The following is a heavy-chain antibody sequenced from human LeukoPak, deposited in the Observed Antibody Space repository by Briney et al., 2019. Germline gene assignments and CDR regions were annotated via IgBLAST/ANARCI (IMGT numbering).Heavy chain of an antibody. J-gene: IGHJ2*01. Sequence: SETLSLTCTVSGGSISSYYWSWIRQPPGKGLEWIGYIYYSGSTNYNPSLKSRVTISVDTSKNQFSLKLSSVTAADTAVYYCARHYSTSYYDILTGYSSNWYFDLWGRGTLVTVSS. CDR2: IYYSGST. CDR1: GGSISSYY. D-gene: IGHD3-9*01. CDR3: ARHYSTSYYDILTGYSSNWYFDL. V-gene: IGHV4-59*08.